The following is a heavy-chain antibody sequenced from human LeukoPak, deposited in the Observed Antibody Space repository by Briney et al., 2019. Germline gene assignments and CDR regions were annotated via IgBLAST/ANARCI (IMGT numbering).Heavy chain of an antibody. J-gene: IGHJ6*02. CDR3: ARVVGATGGGYYYYYYGMDV. V-gene: IGHV4-39*01. D-gene: IGHD1-26*01. CDR1: GGSTSSSSYY. CDR2: IYYSGST. Sequence: SETLSLTCTVSGGSTSSSSYYWGWIRQPPGKGLEWIGSIYYSGSTYYNPSLKSRVTISVDTSKNQFSLKLSSVTAADAAVYYCARVVGATGGGYYYYYYGMDVWGQGTTVTVSS.